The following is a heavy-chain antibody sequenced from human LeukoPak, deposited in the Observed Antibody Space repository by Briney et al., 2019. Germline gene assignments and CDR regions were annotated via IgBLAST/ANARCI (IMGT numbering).Heavy chain of an antibody. D-gene: IGHD6-13*01. Sequence: NPSETLSLTCAVYGGSFSGYYWSWIRQPPGKGLEWIGEINHSGSTNYNPSLKSRVTISVDTSKNQFSLKLSSVTAADTAVYYCARGPVAAAGRNYYYYYYMDVWGRRTTVTVSS. CDR3: ARGPVAAAGRNYYYYYYMDV. CDR1: GGSFSGYY. CDR2: INHSGST. V-gene: IGHV4-34*01. J-gene: IGHJ6*03.